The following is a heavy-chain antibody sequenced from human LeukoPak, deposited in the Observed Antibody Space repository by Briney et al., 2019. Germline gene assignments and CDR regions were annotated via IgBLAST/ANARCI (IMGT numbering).Heavy chain of an antibody. J-gene: IGHJ4*02. V-gene: IGHV4-34*01. Sequence: SETLSLTCAVYGGSFSGYYWSWIRQPPGKGLEWIGEINHSGSTNYNPSLKSRVTISVDTSKNQFSLKLSSVTAADTAVYYCARHPLWFGERAFDYWGQGTLVTVSS. CDR3: ARHPLWFGERAFDY. CDR2: INHSGST. D-gene: IGHD3-10*01. CDR1: GGSFSGYY.